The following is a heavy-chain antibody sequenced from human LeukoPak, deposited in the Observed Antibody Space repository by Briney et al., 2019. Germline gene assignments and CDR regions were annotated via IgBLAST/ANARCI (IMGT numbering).Heavy chain of an antibody. Sequence: SETLSLTCSVSAGSISSHYWSWIRQPRGKGLEWIGYIYYSGTANYNPSLKSRVTISVDTSKNQFSLKLSSVTAADTAVYYCARGVYIAAAQYGYWGQGTLVTVSS. CDR2: IYYSGTA. V-gene: IGHV4-59*11. D-gene: IGHD6-13*01. J-gene: IGHJ4*02. CDR3: ARGVYIAAAQYGY. CDR1: AGSISSHY.